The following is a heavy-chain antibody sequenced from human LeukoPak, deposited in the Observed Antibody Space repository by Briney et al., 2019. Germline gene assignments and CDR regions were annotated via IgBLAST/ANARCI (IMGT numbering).Heavy chain of an antibody. Sequence: GGSLRLSCAASGFTFSRYAINWVRQAPGKGLECVSGMSGRGDRTYYADSVKGRFTISRDSSKSTQYLQMNSLRAEDTAVYFCAKEMAYDFWSGQFDYRGQGTLVTVSS. V-gene: IGHV3-23*01. D-gene: IGHD3-3*01. CDR2: MSGRGDRT. J-gene: IGHJ4*02. CDR1: GFTFSRYA. CDR3: AKEMAYDFWSGQFDY.